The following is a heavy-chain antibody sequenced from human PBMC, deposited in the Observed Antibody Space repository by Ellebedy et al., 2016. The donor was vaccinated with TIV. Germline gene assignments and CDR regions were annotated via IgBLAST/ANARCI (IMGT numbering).Heavy chain of an antibody. J-gene: IGHJ4*02. V-gene: IGHV3-23*01. CDR2: ITESGGNT. CDR3: SRGIAAVMY. D-gene: IGHD6-13*01. CDR1: GLTFSSHA. Sequence: GESLKISCAASGLTFSSHAMSWVRQAPGKGLEWVSSITESGGNTYYADSVNGRFTLSRDNAKNALYLQMNSLRAEDTAVYYCSRGIAAVMYWGQGTLVTVS.